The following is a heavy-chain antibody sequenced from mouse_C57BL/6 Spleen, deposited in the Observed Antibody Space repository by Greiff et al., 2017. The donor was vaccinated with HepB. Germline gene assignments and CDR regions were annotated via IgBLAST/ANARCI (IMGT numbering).Heavy chain of an antibody. CDR2: INPYNGDT. Sequence: EVKLQESGPELVKPGDSVKISCKASGYSFTGYFMNWVMQSHGKSLEWIGRINPYNGDTFYNQKFKGKATLTVDKSSSTAHMELRSLTSEDSAVYYCARTYGSSYEDWFAYWGQGTLVTVSA. D-gene: IGHD1-1*01. CDR1: GYSFTGYF. J-gene: IGHJ3*01. CDR3: ARTYGSSYEDWFAY. V-gene: IGHV1-20*01.